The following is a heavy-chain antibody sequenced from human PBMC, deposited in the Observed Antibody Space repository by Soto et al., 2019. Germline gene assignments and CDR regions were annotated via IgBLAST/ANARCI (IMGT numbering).Heavy chain of an antibody. Sequence: SGTLSPTLGVSCSSISSSKWWGGVPQPPGRGLEWIGYIFSTGSTYYNPSLKSRVTMSVDTSNNQFSLRLTSVTAVDTAMYYCAAKPNSRYYFHFWGQGTLVTSPQ. V-gene: IGHV4-28*01. D-gene: IGHD5-18*01. CDR2: IFSTGST. CDR1: CSSISSSKW. CDR3: AAKPNSRYYFHF. J-gene: IGHJ4*02.